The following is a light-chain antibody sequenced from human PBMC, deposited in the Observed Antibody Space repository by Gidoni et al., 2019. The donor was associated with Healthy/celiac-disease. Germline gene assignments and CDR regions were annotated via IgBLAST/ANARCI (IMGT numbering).Light chain of an antibody. Sequence: DIVMTQSPDSLAVSLGERATINCKSSQSVLYSSNNKNYLAWYQQKPGQPPKLLIYWASTRESGVPDRFSGSGSGTDFTLTISSLQAEDVAVYYCQQYYRLLGTFXQXTKVEIK. V-gene: IGKV4-1*01. CDR3: QQYYRLLGT. J-gene: IGKJ1*01. CDR2: WAS. CDR1: QSVLYSSNNKNY.